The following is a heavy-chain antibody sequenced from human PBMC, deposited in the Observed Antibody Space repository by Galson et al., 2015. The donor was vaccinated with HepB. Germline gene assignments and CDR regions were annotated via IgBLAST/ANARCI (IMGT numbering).Heavy chain of an antibody. CDR3: GRQTHHQNPMDV. D-gene: IGHD1-14*01. V-gene: IGHV4-59*08. CDR2: IYYSDTWTT. Sequence: LSLTCTVSGGSISDHCWSWIRQSPGKGLEWIGYIYYSDTWTTNYNPSLRSRVTISFDTSNNQVSLELSSVTAADTAMYYCGRQTHHQNPMDVWGQGTTVTVS. J-gene: IGHJ6*02. CDR1: GGSISDHC.